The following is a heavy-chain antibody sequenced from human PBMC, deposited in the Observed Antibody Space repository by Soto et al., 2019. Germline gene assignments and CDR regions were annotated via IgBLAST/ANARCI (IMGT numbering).Heavy chain of an antibody. Sequence: AQLVESGGGVVQPGGSLRLSCAASGFAFSSYWMYWVRQAPGKGLVWVSRMNSDGTITTYADSVKGRFTISRDNAKNTLDLQMNSLRAEDTALYYCARVRAAAGPNYNYYGMDVWGQGTTVTVSS. CDR3: ARVRAAAGPNYNYYGMDV. CDR1: GFAFSSYW. D-gene: IGHD6-13*01. V-gene: IGHV3-74*01. J-gene: IGHJ6*02. CDR2: MNSDGTIT.